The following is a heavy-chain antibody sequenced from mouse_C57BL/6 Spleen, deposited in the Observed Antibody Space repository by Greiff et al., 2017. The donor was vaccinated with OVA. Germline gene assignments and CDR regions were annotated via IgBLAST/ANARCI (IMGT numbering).Heavy chain of an antibody. CDR1: GFTFSSYT. CDR2: ISGGGGNT. V-gene: IGHV5-9*01. J-gene: IGHJ3*01. CDR3: ASGDGYYGFAY. Sequence: EVQVVESGGGLVKPGGSLKLSCAASGFTFSSYTMSWVRQTPEKRLEWVATISGGGGNTYYPDSVKGRFTISRDNAKNTLYLQMSSLRSEDTALYYCASGDGYYGFAYWGQGTLVTVSA. D-gene: IGHD2-3*01.